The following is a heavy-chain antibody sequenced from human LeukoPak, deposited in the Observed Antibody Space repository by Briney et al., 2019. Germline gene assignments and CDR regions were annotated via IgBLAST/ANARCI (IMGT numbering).Heavy chain of an antibody. V-gene: IGHV4-34*01. Sequence: SETLSLTCTLYGGSFSGYDWSWIRQPPGRGLEWIGEINHSGSINYNPSLKSRVTISVDTSKNQFSLKLSSVTAADTAVYYCARARSGKWGFDYRGQGTLVTVSS. J-gene: IGHJ4*02. CDR1: GGSFSGYD. D-gene: IGHD1-26*01. CDR3: ARARSGKWGFDY. CDR2: INHSGSI.